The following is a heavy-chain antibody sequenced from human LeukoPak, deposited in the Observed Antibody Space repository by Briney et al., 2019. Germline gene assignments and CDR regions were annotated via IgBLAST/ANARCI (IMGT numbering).Heavy chain of an antibody. V-gene: IGHV3-43*02. CDR3: ARESETSGWYDY. CDR2: ISGDGGST. J-gene: IGHJ4*02. CDR1: GLIFDNYA. Sequence: GGSLRLSCAAPGLIFDNYAIHWVRQAPGKGLEWVSLISGDGGSTFYADSVRGRFTISRDNTRKSLSFQMSSLRSEDTALYYCARESETSGWYDYWGQGTLVTVSS. D-gene: IGHD6-19*01.